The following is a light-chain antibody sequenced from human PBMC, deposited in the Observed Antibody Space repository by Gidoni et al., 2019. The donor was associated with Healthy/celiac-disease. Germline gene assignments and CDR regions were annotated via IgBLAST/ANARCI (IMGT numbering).Light chain of an antibody. CDR1: QSVSSY. CDR2: AAS. J-gene: IGKJ1*01. V-gene: IGKV3-11*01. CDR3: QQRSNWPWT. Sequence: EVVLAHSPATLSLSPGERAPLPCRASQSVSSYLAWYQQKPGQAPRLLIYAASNRATGIPARFSGSGSGTDFTLTISSLEPEDFAVYYCQQRSNWPWTFGQGTKVEIK.